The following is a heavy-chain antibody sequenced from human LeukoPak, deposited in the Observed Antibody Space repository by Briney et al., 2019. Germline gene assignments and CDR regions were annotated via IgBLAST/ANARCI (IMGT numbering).Heavy chain of an antibody. J-gene: IGHJ4*02. Sequence: GGSLRLSCVASGFSASSNYMNGVRQAPGKGLEWVSVIYSGGRTHYADSVKGRFTISRDNSKNTLYLQINSLRADDTAVYYCATNGDDYGDYLLYWGQGTLVTVSS. D-gene: IGHD4-17*01. CDR3: ATNGDDYGDYLLY. CDR1: GFSASSNY. V-gene: IGHV3-66*01. CDR2: IYSGGRT.